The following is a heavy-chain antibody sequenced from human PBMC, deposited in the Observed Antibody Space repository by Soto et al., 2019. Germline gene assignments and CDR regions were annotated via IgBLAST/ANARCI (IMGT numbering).Heavy chain of an antibody. Sequence: SETLSLTCTVSGGSVSSGSYYWSWIRQPPGKGLEWIGYIYYSGSTNYNPSLKSRVTISVDTSKNQFSLKLSSVTAADTAVYYCARVGGIVGATTHDYWGQGTLVTVSS. CDR1: GGSVSSGSYY. CDR3: ARVGGIVGATTHDY. V-gene: IGHV4-61*01. CDR2: IYYSGST. J-gene: IGHJ4*02. D-gene: IGHD1-26*01.